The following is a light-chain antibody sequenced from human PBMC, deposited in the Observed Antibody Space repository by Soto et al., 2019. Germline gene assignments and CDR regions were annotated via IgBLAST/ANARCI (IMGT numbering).Light chain of an antibody. CDR2: EVT. Sequence: QSVLIQPPSASGSPGQSVTISCTGTSSDVGGYNFVSWYQHFPGKAPKLIIYEVTKRPSGVPDRFSGSKSGNTASLTVSGLQTDDEADYYCSSYGGSNNFVFGTGTKVTV. V-gene: IGLV2-8*01. J-gene: IGLJ1*01. CDR3: SSYGGSNNFV. CDR1: SSDVGGYNF.